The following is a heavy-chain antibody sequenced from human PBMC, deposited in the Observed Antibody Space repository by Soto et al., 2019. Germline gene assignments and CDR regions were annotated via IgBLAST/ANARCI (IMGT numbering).Heavy chain of an antibody. Sequence: GGSLRLSCAASGFTFSSYGMHWVRQAPGKGLEWVAVIWYDGSNKYYADSVKGRFTISRDNSKNTLYLQMNSLRAEDTAVYYCARDPQPNHDGMDVWGQGTTVTVSS. CDR3: ARDPQPNHDGMDV. CDR1: GFTFSSYG. CDR2: IWYDGSNK. J-gene: IGHJ6*02. D-gene: IGHD2-2*01. V-gene: IGHV3-33*01.